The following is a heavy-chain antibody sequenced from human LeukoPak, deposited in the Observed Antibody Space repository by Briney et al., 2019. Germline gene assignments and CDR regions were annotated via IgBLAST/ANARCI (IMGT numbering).Heavy chain of an antibody. CDR2: INHSGST. D-gene: IGHD3-22*01. CDR1: GGSFSGYY. V-gene: IGHV4-34*01. CDR3: ARLYYYDGTLIDY. Sequence: SETLSLTCAVYGGSFSGYYWSWIRQPPGKGLEWIGEINHSGSTNYNPSLKSRVTISVDTSKNQFSLKLSSVTAADTAVYYCARLYYYDGTLIDYWGQGTLVTVSS. J-gene: IGHJ4*02.